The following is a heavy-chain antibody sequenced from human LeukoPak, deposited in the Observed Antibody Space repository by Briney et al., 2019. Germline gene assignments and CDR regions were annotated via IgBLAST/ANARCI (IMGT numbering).Heavy chain of an antibody. Sequence: XSCXXXGFTXXXHWMSWVRQAPGKGLEWVAYIKQDASDKYYVDSMKGRFTISRDNAKNSLYLQMNSLRAEDTAVYYCARALIAVAGTKEFYFDYWGQGTLVTVSS. CDR3: ARALIAVAGTKEFYFDY. CDR1: GFTXXXHW. J-gene: IGHJ4*02. CDR2: IKQDASDK. D-gene: IGHD6-19*01. V-gene: IGHV3-7*01.